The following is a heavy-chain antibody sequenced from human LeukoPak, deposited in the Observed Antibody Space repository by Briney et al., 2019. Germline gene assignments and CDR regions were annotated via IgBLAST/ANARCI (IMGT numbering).Heavy chain of an antibody. V-gene: IGHV3-30*02. J-gene: IGHJ4*02. CDR2: IRSDGSNK. CDR1: GFSFSSYG. CDR3: ARDFVAVAGIFDY. D-gene: IGHD6-19*01. Sequence: GGSLRLSCAGSGFSFSSYGMHWVRQAPGKGLEWMAFIRSDGSNKYYADSVKGRFTISRDNSKNTLYLQMNSLRAEDTAVYYCARDFVAVAGIFDYWGQGTLVTVSS.